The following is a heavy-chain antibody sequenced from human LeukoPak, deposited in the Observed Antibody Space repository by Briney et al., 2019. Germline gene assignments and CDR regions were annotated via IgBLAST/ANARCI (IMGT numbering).Heavy chain of an antibody. Sequence: SETLSLTCAVYGGSFSGYYWSWIRQPPGKGLEWIGEINHSGSTNYNPSLKSRVTISVDTSKNQFSLELSSVTAADTAVYYCARVTDSGWYYFDYWGQGTLVTVSS. CDR1: GGSFSGYY. CDR2: INHSGST. V-gene: IGHV4-34*01. D-gene: IGHD6-19*01. CDR3: ARVTDSGWYYFDY. J-gene: IGHJ4*02.